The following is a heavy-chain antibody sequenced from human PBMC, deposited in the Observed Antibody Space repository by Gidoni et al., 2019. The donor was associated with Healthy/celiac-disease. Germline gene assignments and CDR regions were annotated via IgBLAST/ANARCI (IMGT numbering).Heavy chain of an antibody. CDR1: GFTFDDYG. V-gene: IGHV3-20*04. J-gene: IGHJ6*02. Sequence: EVQLVESGGGVVRPGGSLRLSCAASGFTFDDYGMSWGRQAPGKGLEWVSGINWNGGSTGYADSVKGRFTISRDNAKNSLYLQMNSLRAEDTALYYCARGNLGELSAYYYYGMDVWGQGTTVTVSS. D-gene: IGHD3-16*02. CDR2: INWNGGST. CDR3: ARGNLGELSAYYYYGMDV.